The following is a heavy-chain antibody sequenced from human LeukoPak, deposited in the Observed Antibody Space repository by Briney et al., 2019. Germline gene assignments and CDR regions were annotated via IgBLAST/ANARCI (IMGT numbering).Heavy chain of an antibody. D-gene: IGHD3-3*01. CDR3: ARGGWSGYSTTYYYYYMDV. CDR2: IYYSGST. Sequence: SETLSLTCTASGGSISSYYWSWIRQPPGKGLEWIGYIYYSGSTNYNPSLKSRVTISVDTSKNQFSLKLSSVTAADTAVYYCARGGWSGYSTTYYYYYMDVWGKGTTVTVSS. J-gene: IGHJ6*03. CDR1: GGSISSYY. V-gene: IGHV4-59*01.